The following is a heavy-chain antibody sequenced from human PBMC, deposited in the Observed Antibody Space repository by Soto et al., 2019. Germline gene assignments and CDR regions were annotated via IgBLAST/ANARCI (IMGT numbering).Heavy chain of an antibody. J-gene: IGHJ4*02. CDR3: AGESSFVFDGVGYFDA. CDR2: ISPYNGKT. V-gene: IGHV1-18*04. Sequence: QVYLVQSGAEVRKPGASVKVSCKASHYTFDNYGITWVRQAPGQGLEWMGWISPYNGKTKSARKFQGRVTLTRDTSPTRASSEITSYIYVDSAVYLCAGESSFVFDGVGYFDAWGQGTRVTVSS. D-gene: IGHD3-22*01. CDR1: HYTFDNYG.